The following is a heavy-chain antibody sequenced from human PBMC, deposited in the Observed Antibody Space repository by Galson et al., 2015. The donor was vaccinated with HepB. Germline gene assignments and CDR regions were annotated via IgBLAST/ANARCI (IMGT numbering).Heavy chain of an antibody. V-gene: IGHV3-23*01. CDR2: ISGSGGST. CDR3: AKDGRYSSGWYLFDY. D-gene: IGHD6-19*01. J-gene: IGHJ4*02. CDR1: GFTFSSYA. Sequence: SLRLSCAASGFTFSSYAMSWVRQAPGKGLEWVSAISGSGGSTYYADSVKGRFTISRDNSKNTLYLQMNSLRAEDTAVYYCAKDGRYSSGWYLFDYWGQGTLVTVSS.